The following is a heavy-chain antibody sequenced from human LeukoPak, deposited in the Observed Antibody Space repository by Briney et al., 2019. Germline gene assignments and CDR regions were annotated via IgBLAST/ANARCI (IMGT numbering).Heavy chain of an antibody. J-gene: IGHJ4*02. CDR2: INPYNGKT. CDR1: GYTFSNYG. D-gene: IGHD5-12*01. Sequence: GASVKVSCKTSGYTFSNYGLSWVRQAPGQGREWMGWINPYNGKTEYAQNYQGRVTMTTDTATNTAYMELKSLRSDDTAVYYCARDREGYEWAIDYWGQGTLVTVSS. V-gene: IGHV1-18*04. CDR3: ARDREGYEWAIDY.